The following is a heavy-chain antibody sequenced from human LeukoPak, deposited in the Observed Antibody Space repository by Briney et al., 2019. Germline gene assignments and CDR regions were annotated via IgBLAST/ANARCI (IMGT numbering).Heavy chain of an antibody. V-gene: IGHV1-69*13. Sequence: GASVKVSCKASGGTFSSYAISWVRQAPGQGLEWRGGIIPIFGTANYAQKFQGRVTITADESTSTAYMELSSLRSEDTAVYYCARVGGIVATSDAFDIWGQGTMVTVSS. CDR3: ARVGGIVATSDAFDI. J-gene: IGHJ3*02. D-gene: IGHD5-12*01. CDR2: IIPIFGTA. CDR1: GGTFSSYA.